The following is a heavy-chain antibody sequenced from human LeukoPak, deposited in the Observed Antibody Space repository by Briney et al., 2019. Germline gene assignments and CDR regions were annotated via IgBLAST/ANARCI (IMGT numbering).Heavy chain of an antibody. V-gene: IGHV3-48*03. CDR1: GFTFSSYE. CDR2: ISSSGSTI. Sequence: PGGSLRLSCAASGFTFSSYEMNWVRQAPGKGLEWVSYISSSGSTIYYADSVKGRFTISRDNSKNTLYLQMNSLRAEDTALYYCAIATGNYFYYMDVWGKGTTVTISS. J-gene: IGHJ6*03. D-gene: IGHD1-14*01. CDR3: AIATGNYFYYMDV.